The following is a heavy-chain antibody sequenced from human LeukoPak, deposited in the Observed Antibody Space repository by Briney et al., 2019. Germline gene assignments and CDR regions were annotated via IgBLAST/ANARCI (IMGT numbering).Heavy chain of an antibody. CDR2: INPNSGGT. CDR3: ARPPHVARYYYDSSGYFDY. J-gene: IGHJ4*02. CDR1: GYTFNGYY. Sequence: ASVKVSCKASGYTFNGYYMHWVRQAPGQGLEWMGWINPNSGGTNYAQKFQGRVTMTRDTSISTAYMELSRLRSDDTAVYYCARPPHVARYYYDSSGYFDYWGQGTLVTVSS. V-gene: IGHV1-2*02. D-gene: IGHD3-22*01.